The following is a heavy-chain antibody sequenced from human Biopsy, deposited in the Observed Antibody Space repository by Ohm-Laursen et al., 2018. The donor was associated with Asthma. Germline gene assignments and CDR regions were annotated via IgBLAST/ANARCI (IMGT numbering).Heavy chain of an antibody. CDR3: ARAQDYYDSRGYYRSFDY. D-gene: IGHD3-22*01. CDR1: SGSITSGGYY. V-gene: IGHV4-31*03. CDR2: IYYSGST. J-gene: IGHJ4*02. Sequence: TLSLTCIVSSGSITSGGYYWTWIRQHPGKGLEWIGFIYYSGSTYYNPSLKSRASISIDTSKNQFSLKLSSVTAADTAVYYCARAQDYYDSRGYYRSFDYWGQGTLVTVSS.